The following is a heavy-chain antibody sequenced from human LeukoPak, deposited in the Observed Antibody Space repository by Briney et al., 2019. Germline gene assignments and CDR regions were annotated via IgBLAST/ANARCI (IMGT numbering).Heavy chain of an antibody. CDR2: IYTGGST. CDR1: GGSMNSYY. J-gene: IGHJ3*02. Sequence: SETLSLTCTVSGGSMNSYYWSWIRQPAGQALEWIGRIYTGGSTKYNSPLKSRVTMSVDTSKNQFSLKLSSVTAADTAVYYCARGRSCSSPSCYYDSFDIWGQGTMVTVSS. V-gene: IGHV4-4*07. D-gene: IGHD2-2*01. CDR3: ARGRSCSSPSCYYDSFDI.